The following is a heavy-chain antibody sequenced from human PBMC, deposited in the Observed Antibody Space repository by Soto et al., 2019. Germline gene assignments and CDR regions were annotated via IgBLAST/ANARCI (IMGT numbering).Heavy chain of an antibody. CDR2: ISAYNGNT. V-gene: IGHV1-18*01. CDR1: CYTFTSYG. J-gene: IGHJ4*02. D-gene: IGHD6-13*01. CDR3: ARDKGAAGFDY. Sequence: GASVKVSCKASCYTFTSYGISWGRQAPGQGLEGMGWISAYNGNTNYAQKLQGRVTMTTDTSTSTAYMELRSLRSDDTAVYYCARDKGAAGFDYWGQGTLVTVSS.